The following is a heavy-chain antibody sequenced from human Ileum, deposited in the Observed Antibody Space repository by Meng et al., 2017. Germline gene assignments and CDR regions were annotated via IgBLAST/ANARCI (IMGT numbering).Heavy chain of an antibody. V-gene: IGHV3-74*01. CDR3: ARVTEQLDDDF. J-gene: IGHJ4*02. Sequence: GESLKISCAATGFTFTSYWMDWVRQAPGEGLMWVARTNNDGSSTIHADAVNGRFTISRDNSKNMLYLQMNSLRAEDTAVYYCARVTEQLDDDFWGQGTLVTVSS. CDR2: TNNDGSST. D-gene: IGHD6-13*01. CDR1: GFTFTSYW.